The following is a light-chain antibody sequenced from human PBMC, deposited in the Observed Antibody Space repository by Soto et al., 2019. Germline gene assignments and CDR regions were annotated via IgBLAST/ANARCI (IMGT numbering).Light chain of an antibody. CDR1: QSVSNDY. Sequence: EIVLTQSPGTLSLSPGERATLSCRASQSVSNDYLAWYQQKPGQAPRLLIYDTSNRATGITYRFSGSGSETAFTLTISRLEPEEVEVYYCQKYGSSPRTFGQGTKLEIK. CDR2: DTS. J-gene: IGKJ2*01. CDR3: QKYGSSPRT. V-gene: IGKV3-20*01.